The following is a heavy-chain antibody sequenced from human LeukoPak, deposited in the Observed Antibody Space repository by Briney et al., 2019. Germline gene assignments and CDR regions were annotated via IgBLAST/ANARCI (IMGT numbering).Heavy chain of an antibody. CDR3: ARHEIGIQLPPYNWFDP. Sequence: SETLSLTCTVSGGSISSYYWGWIRQPPGKGLEWIGSIYYSGSTYYNPSLKSRVTISVDTSKNQFSLKLSSVTAADTAVYYCARHEIGIQLPPYNWFDPWGQGTLVTVSS. J-gene: IGHJ5*02. CDR2: IYYSGST. V-gene: IGHV4-39*01. CDR1: GGSISSYY. D-gene: IGHD5-18*01.